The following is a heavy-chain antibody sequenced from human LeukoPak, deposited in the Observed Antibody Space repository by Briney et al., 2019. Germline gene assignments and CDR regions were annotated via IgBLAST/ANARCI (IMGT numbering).Heavy chain of an antibody. J-gene: IGHJ6*02. CDR3: ARVLGDPRTTDYGMDV. D-gene: IGHD2/OR15-2a*01. V-gene: IGHV3-23*01. CDR2: ISGSGGST. Sequence: GGSLRLSCAASGFTFSSYAMSWVRQAPGKGLEWVSAISGSGGSTYYADSVKGRFTISRDNSKNTLYLQMNSLRAEDTAVYYCARVLGDPRTTDYGMDVWGQGTTVTVSS. CDR1: GFTFSSYA.